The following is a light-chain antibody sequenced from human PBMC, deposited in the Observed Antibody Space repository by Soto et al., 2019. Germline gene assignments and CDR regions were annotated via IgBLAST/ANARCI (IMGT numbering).Light chain of an antibody. CDR3: TSYAGGNNV. CDR2: EVN. V-gene: IGLV2-8*01. Sequence: QSVLTQPPSASGSPGQSVTISCTGTSSDVGGYNYVSWYQQYPGKVPKLMVYEVNNRPSGVPDRFSGSKSGNTASLTVSGLQAEDEADYYCTSYAGGNNVFGTGTKVTFL. CDR1: SSDVGGYNY. J-gene: IGLJ1*01.